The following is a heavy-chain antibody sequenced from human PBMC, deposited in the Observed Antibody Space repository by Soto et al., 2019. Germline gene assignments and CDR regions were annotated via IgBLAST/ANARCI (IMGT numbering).Heavy chain of an antibody. CDR3: ARGMTTVTTFDY. CDR2: IYHSGST. J-gene: IGHJ4*02. CDR1: GGSSSSGGYS. D-gene: IGHD4-4*01. V-gene: IGHV4-30-2*01. Sequence: TLPLTCAVSGGSSSSGGYSWSWIRQPPGKGLEWIGYIYHSGSTYYNPSLKSRVTISVDRSKNQFSLKLSSVTAADTAVYYCARGMTTVTTFDYWGPGTLVTVSS.